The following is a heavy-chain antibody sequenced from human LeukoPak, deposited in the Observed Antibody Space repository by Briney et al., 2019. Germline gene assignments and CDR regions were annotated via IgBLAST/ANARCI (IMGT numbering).Heavy chain of an antibody. D-gene: IGHD3-16*02. CDR3: ARGDGIVDVDAFDI. V-gene: IGHV1-8*02. CDR1: GYTFTSYA. CDR2: MNPNSGNT. Sequence: ASVKVSCKASGYTFTSYAMNWVRQATGQGLEWMGWMNPNSGNTGYAQKFQGRVTMTRNTSISTAYMELSSLRSEDTAVYYCARGDGIVDVDAFDIWGQGTMVTVSS. J-gene: IGHJ3*02.